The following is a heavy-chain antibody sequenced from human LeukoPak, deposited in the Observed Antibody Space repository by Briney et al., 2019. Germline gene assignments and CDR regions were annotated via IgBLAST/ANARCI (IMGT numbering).Heavy chain of an antibody. CDR1: GFTFSSYA. CDR2: ISGSGGST. Sequence: PGGSLRLSCAASGFTFSSYAMSWVRQAPGKGLEWVSAISGSGGSTYYADSVKGRFTISRDNSKNTLYLQMNSLRAEDTAVYYCAKDEGGLNIRPYGDYVGGGYWGQGTLVTVSS. CDR3: AKDEGGLNIRPYGDYVGGGY. D-gene: IGHD4-17*01. V-gene: IGHV3-23*01. J-gene: IGHJ4*02.